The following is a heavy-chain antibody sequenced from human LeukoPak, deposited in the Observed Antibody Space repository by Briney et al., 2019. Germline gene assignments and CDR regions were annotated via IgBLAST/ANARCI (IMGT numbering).Heavy chain of an antibody. CDR1: GFTFSSSA. CDR2: ISGSGGST. V-gene: IGHV3-23*01. CDR3: AKDSGDYAGYYFDF. J-gene: IGHJ4*02. Sequence: GGSLRLSCTASGFTFSSSAMSWVRQAPGKGLEWVTGISGSGGSTHYADSVKGRFAISRDNSKNTLYLQMNSLRAEDTAVYYCAKDSGDYAGYYFDFWGQGILVTVSS. D-gene: IGHD4-23*01.